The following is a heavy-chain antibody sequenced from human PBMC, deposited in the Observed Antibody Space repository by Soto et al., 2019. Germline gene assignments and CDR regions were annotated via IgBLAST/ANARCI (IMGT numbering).Heavy chain of an antibody. CDR1: GYTFTKYG. V-gene: IGHV1-18*01. D-gene: IGHD3-10*01. J-gene: IGHJ4*02. CDR3: ARDGSPQDLWSGELLPNGPFDY. CDR2: ISGYDGNT. Sequence: ASVKVSCKASGYTFTKYGISWVRQAPGQGLEWMGWISGYDGNTNYAQKVQGRLTMTTDPSTSTAYMELGNLRSDDTAVYYCARDGSPQDLWSGELLPNGPFDYWGQGTLVTVSS.